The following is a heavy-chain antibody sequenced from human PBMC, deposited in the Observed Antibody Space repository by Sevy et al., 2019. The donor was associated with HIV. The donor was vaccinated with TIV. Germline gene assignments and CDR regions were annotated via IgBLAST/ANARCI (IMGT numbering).Heavy chain of an antibody. CDR3: ARERLAVAGIGYYFDY. V-gene: IGHV3-33*01. D-gene: IGHD6-19*01. J-gene: IGHJ4*02. Sequence: GGSLRLSCAASRFTFSSYGMHWVRQAPGKGLEWVAVIWYDGTNKEYADSVKGRFTISRDNSKNTLYLQMSSLRADDTAVYYCARERLAVAGIGYYFDYWGQGALVTVSS. CDR1: RFTFSSYG. CDR2: IWYDGTNK.